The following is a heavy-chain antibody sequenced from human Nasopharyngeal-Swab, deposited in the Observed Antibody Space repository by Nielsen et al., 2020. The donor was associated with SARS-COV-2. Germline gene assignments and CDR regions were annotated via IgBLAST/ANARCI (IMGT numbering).Heavy chain of an antibody. V-gene: IGHV3-53*01. CDR1: GFDVSIND. CDR2: HYVDGRT. CDR3: ARLHFYYMDF. J-gene: IGHJ6*03. Sequence: GESLKISCAASGFDVSINDVIWVRQAPGKGLEWVSMHYVDGRTVYAVPVRGRFAISRDSFTNTVSLQMNALRAEDTGLYFCARLHFYYMDFWGEGTTVTVSS.